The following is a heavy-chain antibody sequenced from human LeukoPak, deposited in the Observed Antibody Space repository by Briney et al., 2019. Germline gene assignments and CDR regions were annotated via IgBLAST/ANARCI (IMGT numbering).Heavy chain of an antibody. CDR1: GFTFSKAW. CDR3: AKEWNYYGSGSYSDY. D-gene: IGHD3-10*01. Sequence: PGGSLRLSCAVSGFTFSKAWMSWVRQTPGKGLEWVSAISGSGGSTYYADSVKGRFTISRDNSKNTLYLQMNSLRAEDTAVYYCAKEWNYYGSGSYSDYWGQGTLVTVSS. V-gene: IGHV3-23*01. J-gene: IGHJ4*02. CDR2: ISGSGGST.